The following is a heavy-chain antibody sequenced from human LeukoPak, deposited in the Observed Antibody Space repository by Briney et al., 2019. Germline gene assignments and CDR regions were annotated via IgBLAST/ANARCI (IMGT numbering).Heavy chain of an antibody. J-gene: IGHJ3*02. CDR1: GFTFSSYG. CDR2: ISYDGSNK. Sequence: PGGSLRLSCAASGFTFSSYGMPWVRQAPGKGLEWVAVISYDGSNKYYADSVKGRFTISRDNSKNTLYLQMNSLRAEDTAVYYCAKPAYSGRDAFDIWGQGTMVTVSS. V-gene: IGHV3-30*18. CDR3: AKPAYSGRDAFDI. D-gene: IGHD1-26*01.